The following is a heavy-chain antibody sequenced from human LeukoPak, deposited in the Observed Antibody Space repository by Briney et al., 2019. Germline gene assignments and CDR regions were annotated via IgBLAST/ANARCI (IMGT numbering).Heavy chain of an antibody. Sequence: SETLSLTCTVSGGSISTYYWTWTRQPAGKGLEWIGRIFTSGSTNYNPSLKSRVTMSVDTSKNQFSLKLSSVTAADTAVYYCARDARVQKWFGELLKTTTYYFDYWGQGTLVTVSS. CDR2: IFTSGST. CDR3: ARDARVQKWFGELLKTTTYYFDY. D-gene: IGHD3-10*01. CDR1: GGSISTYY. V-gene: IGHV4-4*07. J-gene: IGHJ4*02.